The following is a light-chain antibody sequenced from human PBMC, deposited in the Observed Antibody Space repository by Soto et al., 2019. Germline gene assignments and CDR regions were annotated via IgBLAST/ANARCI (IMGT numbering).Light chain of an antibody. CDR3: QSYNDWPFA. J-gene: IGKJ2*01. Sequence: DIVLTQSPATLSVSPGETVTLSCRASESLFGFLAWYQQKPGQAPRLLMYGVSTRATGIPARFSGGGSATVFTLTISSLQSEDSAFYFCQSYNDWPFASGLGTRLEI. CDR2: GVS. V-gene: IGKV3-15*01. CDR1: ESLFGF.